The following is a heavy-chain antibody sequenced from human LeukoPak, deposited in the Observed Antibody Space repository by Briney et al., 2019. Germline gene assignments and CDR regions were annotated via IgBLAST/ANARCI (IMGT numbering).Heavy chain of an antibody. CDR3: ARPAAAGRDNWFDP. CDR2: IIPIFGTA. Sequence: SVKVSCKASGGTFSSYAISWVRQAPGQGLEWMGGIIPIFGTANYAQKFQGRVTITADESTSTAYMELSSLRSEDAAVYYCARPAAAGRDNWFDPWGQGTLVTVSS. J-gene: IGHJ5*02. D-gene: IGHD6-13*01. CDR1: GGTFSSYA. V-gene: IGHV1-69*13.